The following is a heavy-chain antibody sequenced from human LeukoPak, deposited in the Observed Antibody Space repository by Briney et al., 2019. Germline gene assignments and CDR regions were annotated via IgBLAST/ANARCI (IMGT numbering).Heavy chain of an antibody. Sequence: PSETLFLTCTVPGGSISSYYWSWIRQPAGKGLEWIGRIYTSGSTNYNPSLKSRVTMSVDASKNQFSLKLSSVTAADTAVYYCARDLDYGDYEYAFDIWGQGTMVTVSS. D-gene: IGHD4-17*01. CDR2: IYTSGST. V-gene: IGHV4-4*07. J-gene: IGHJ3*02. CDR3: ARDLDYGDYEYAFDI. CDR1: GGSISSYY.